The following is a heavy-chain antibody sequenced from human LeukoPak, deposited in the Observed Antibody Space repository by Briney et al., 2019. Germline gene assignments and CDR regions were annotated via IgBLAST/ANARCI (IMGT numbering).Heavy chain of an antibody. Sequence: GGSLRLSCAASGFTFSSYSMNWVRQAPEKGLEWVSSISSSSSYIYYADSVKGRFTISRDNAKNSLYLQMNSLRAEDTAVYYCARDEVVVAAELDYWGQGTLVTVSS. CDR1: GFTFSSYS. V-gene: IGHV3-21*01. D-gene: IGHD2-15*01. CDR2: ISSSSSYI. J-gene: IGHJ4*02. CDR3: ARDEVVVAAELDY.